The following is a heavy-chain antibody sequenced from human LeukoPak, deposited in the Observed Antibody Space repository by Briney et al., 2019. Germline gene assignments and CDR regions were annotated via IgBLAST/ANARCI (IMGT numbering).Heavy chain of an antibody. V-gene: IGHV1-2*02. D-gene: IGHD3-22*01. Sequence: SVKVSCKASGYTFTDYYMHWVRQAPGQGLEWMGWINPNSGGTDYAQKFQGRVTMTRDTSISTAYMELSRLRSDDTAVYYCARAQLDSSGYFLAIDYWGQGTLVTVSS. CDR2: INPNSGGT. CDR3: ARAQLDSSGYFLAIDY. J-gene: IGHJ4*02. CDR1: GYTFTDYY.